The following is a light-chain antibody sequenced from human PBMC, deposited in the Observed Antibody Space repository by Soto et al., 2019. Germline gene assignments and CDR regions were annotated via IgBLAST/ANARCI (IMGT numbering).Light chain of an antibody. J-gene: IGKJ3*01. CDR2: TTS. CDR3: QQANSFPLT. V-gene: IGKV1-12*01. Sequence: DIQMTQSPSSVFASVGDRVTITCRASQGIGSWLAWYQQKPGKAPTLLIYTTSNLQSGVPSRFSGSGSGTDFTLTISSLQPEDFATYYCQQANSFPLTFGPGTKVDIK. CDR1: QGIGSW.